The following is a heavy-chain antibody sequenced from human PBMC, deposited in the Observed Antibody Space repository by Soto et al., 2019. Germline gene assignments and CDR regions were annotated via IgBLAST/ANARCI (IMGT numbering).Heavy chain of an antibody. Sequence: SETLSLTCTVSGGSISSGGYSWSWIRQPPGKGLEWIGYIYHSGSPYYNPSLKSRVTISVDRSKNQFSLKLSSVTAADTAVYYCARVPSPWGQGTLVTVSS. CDR3: ARVPSP. J-gene: IGHJ5*02. CDR2: IYHSGSP. V-gene: IGHV4-30-2*01. CDR1: GGSISSGGYS.